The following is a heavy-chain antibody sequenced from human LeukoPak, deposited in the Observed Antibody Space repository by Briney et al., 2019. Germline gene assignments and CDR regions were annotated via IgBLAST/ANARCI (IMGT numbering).Heavy chain of an antibody. CDR2: IDPSDSYT. Sequence: GESLKISCKGSGYSFTSYWISWVRQMPGKGLEWMGRIDPSDSYTNYSPSFQGHVTISADKSISTASLQWSSLKASDTAMYYCASSYCSGCSCYNWFDPWGQGTLVTVSS. CDR3: ASSYCSGCSCYNWFDP. V-gene: IGHV5-10-1*01. CDR1: GYSFTSYW. J-gene: IGHJ5*02. D-gene: IGHD2-15*01.